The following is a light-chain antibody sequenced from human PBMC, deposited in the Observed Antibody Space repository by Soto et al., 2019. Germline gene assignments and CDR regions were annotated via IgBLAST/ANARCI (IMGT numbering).Light chain of an antibody. CDR1: SSNIGNNY. V-gene: IGLV1-51*01. Sequence: QSVLTQPPSVSAAPGQKVTISCSGSSSNIGNNYVSWYQQLPGAAPRLLIYDDDERPSGIPDLFSGSKSGTSATLAITGLQTGDEADYYCGTWDSSLSAGQIGEGTKLTVL. CDR3: GTWDSSLSAGQ. J-gene: IGLJ2*01. CDR2: DDD.